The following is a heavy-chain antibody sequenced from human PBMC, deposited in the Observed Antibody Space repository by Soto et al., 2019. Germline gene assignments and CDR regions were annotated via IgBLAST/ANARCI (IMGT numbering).Heavy chain of an antibody. V-gene: IGHV1-69*12. J-gene: IGHJ4*02. CDR1: GGTLRKYD. Sequence: QVQLVQSGAEVKKPGSSVKVSCKASGGTLRKYDLNWVRQAPGQGLEWMGGIIPTFDTVQYAQKFQGRVTITADESTSNAYMELSSLRFEDPLEYYCGKGQYGYGSFESWGKGTLVTV. CDR3: GKGQYGYGSFES. D-gene: IGHD5-18*01. CDR2: IIPTFDTV.